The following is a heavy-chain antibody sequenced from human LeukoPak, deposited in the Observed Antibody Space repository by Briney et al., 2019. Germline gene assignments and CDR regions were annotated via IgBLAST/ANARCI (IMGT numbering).Heavy chain of an antibody. CDR3: ARGIVVVPAATYYYYYMDV. V-gene: IGHV4-4*07. Sequence: SETLSLTCTVSGGSISSYYWSWIRQPAGKGLEWIGRIYTSGSTNYNPSLKSRVTMSVDTSKNQFSLKLSSVTAADTAVYYCARGIVVVPAATYYYYYMDVWGKGTTVTVSS. CDR1: GGSISSYY. D-gene: IGHD2-2*01. CDR2: IYTSGST. J-gene: IGHJ6*03.